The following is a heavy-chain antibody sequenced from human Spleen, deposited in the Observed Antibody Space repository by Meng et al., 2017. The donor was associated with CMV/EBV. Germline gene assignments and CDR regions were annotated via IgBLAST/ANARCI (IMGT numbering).Heavy chain of an antibody. V-gene: IGHV3-21*01. CDR1: GFTFSNYS. Sequence: GGSLRLSCAASGFTFSNYSMNWVRQAPGKGLEWVSSISNSSSYIYYADSVKGRFTISRDSAKNSLYLQMNSLRAEDTAVYYCARDAYCSSIRCYLGAGFFDYWGQGTLVTVSS. CDR3: ARDAYCSSIRCYLGAGFFDY. J-gene: IGHJ4*02. CDR2: ISNSSSYI. D-gene: IGHD2-2*01.